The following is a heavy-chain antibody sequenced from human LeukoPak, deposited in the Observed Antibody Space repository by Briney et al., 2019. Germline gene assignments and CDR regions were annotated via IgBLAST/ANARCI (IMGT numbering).Heavy chain of an antibody. CDR3: ARLHLPDAFDI. J-gene: IGHJ3*02. CDR1: GGSISSYY. Sequence: SETLSLTCTVSGGSISSYYWSWIRQPPGKGLEWIGYIYYSGSTNYNPSLKSRVTISVDTSKNQFSLKLSSVTAADTAVYYCARLHLPDAFDIWGQGTMVTVSS. V-gene: IGHV4-59*08. CDR2: IYYSGST.